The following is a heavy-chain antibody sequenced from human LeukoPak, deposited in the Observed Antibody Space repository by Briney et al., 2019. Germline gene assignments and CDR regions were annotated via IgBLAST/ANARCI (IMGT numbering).Heavy chain of an antibody. CDR2: MYPGDSDT. CDR1: GYIFTNYW. J-gene: IGHJ4*02. V-gene: IGHV5-51*01. CDR3: AASTYGSGSYVGFDS. D-gene: IGHD3-10*01. Sequence: GESLKISCKGSGYIFTNYWIGWVRQMPGKGLKWMGIMYPGDSDTRYSPSFQGQITISADKSISTTYLQWSSLTVSDTAMYYCAASTYGSGSYVGFDSWGQGTLVSVSS.